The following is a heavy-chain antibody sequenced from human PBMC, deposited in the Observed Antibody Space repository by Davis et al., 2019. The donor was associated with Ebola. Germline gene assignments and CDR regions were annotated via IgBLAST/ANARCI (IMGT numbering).Heavy chain of an antibody. J-gene: IGHJ4*02. V-gene: IGHV3-15*01. CDR1: GLTLSDAW. D-gene: IGHD2-2*01. CDR2: VKSQADGGTT. Sequence: GGSLRLSCAASGLTLSDAWMTWVRQAPGKGLEWVGRVKSQADGGTTDYAAPVKGRFTISRDDSKSTLFLQMNSLKTEDTAVYYCTTRPYCTTTTCKFEYWGRGTLVTVSS. CDR3: TTRPYCTTTTCKFEY.